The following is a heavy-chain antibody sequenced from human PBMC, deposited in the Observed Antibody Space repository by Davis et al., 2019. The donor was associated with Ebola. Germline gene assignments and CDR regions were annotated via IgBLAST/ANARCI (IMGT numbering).Heavy chain of an antibody. D-gene: IGHD4-23*01. CDR3: ARHTSYGGKTWFDP. V-gene: IGHV4-59*08. J-gene: IGHJ5*02. CDR2: IYYSGST. CDR1: GGSISNYY. Sequence: MPGGSLRLSCTVSGGSISNYYWSWIRQSPGKGLEWIAYIYYSGSTSYNPSLKSRVTISLDTPKNQFSLKLTSVTAADTAVYYCARHTSYGGKTWFDPWGQGTLVTVSS.